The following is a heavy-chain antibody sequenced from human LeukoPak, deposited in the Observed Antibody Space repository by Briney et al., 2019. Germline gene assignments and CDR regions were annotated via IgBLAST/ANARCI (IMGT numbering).Heavy chain of an antibody. D-gene: IGHD4-17*01. J-gene: IGHJ4*02. V-gene: IGHV1-69*05. CDR1: GGTFSRYA. Sequence: ASVKVCCKASGGTFSRYAISWVRQAPGQGLEWMGGIIPIFGTANYAQKFQGRVTITTDESTSTAYMELSSLRSEDTAVYYCARDRDYGDYAVSLDYWGQGTLVTVSS. CDR3: ARDRDYGDYAVSLDY. CDR2: IIPIFGTA.